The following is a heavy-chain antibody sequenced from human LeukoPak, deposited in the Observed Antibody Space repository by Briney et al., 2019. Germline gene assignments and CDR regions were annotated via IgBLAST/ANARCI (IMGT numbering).Heavy chain of an antibody. J-gene: IGHJ6*04. CDR1: GYTFTSYG. V-gene: IGHV1-18*04. Sequence: ASVKVSCKASGYTFTSYGISWVRQAPGQGLEWMGWISAYNGNTNYAQKLQGRVTMTTDTSTSTAYMELRSLRSDDTAVYYCARGALWFGELATHMDVWGKGTTVTVSS. CDR2: ISAYNGNT. CDR3: ARGALWFGELATHMDV. D-gene: IGHD3-10*01.